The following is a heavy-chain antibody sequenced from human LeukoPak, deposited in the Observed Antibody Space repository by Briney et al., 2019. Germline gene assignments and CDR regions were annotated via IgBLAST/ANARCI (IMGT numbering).Heavy chain of an antibody. D-gene: IGHD6-19*01. Sequence: GGSLRLSCAASGFTVSSNYMSWVRQAPGKGLEGVSVIYSGGSTYYADSVKGRFTISRDNSKNTLYLQMNSLRAEDTAVYYCALFPVAAFRFDYWGQGTLVTVSS. CDR1: GFTVSSNY. V-gene: IGHV3-53*01. J-gene: IGHJ4*02. CDR2: IYSGGST. CDR3: ALFPVAAFRFDY.